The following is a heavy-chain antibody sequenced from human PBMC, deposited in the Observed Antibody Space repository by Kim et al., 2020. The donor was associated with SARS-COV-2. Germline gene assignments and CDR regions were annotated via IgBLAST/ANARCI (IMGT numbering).Heavy chain of an antibody. CDR2: IYPGDSDT. Sequence: GESLKISCKGSGYSFTSYWIGWVRQMPGKGLEWMGIIYPGDSDTRYSPSFQGQVTISADKSISTAYLQWSSLKASDTAMYYCARQYGAWTSGGHFSDITNWFDPWGQGTLVTVSS. CDR1: GYSFTSYW. D-gene: IGHD6-19*01. J-gene: IGHJ5*02. V-gene: IGHV5-51*01. CDR3: ARQYGAWTSGGHFSDITNWFDP.